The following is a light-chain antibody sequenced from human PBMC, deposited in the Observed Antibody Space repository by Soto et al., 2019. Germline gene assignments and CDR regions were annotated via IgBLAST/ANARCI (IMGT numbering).Light chain of an antibody. V-gene: IGLV2-23*01. CDR3: CSYAAGSTLV. Sequence: QSALTQPASVSGSPGQSITISCTGTSSDVGSYNLVSWYQQHPGKAPKLMIYEGSKRPSGVSNRFSGSKSANTASLTISGLRAEDEADYYCCSYAAGSTLVFGGGTKLTVL. CDR1: SSDVGSYNL. CDR2: EGS. J-gene: IGLJ3*02.